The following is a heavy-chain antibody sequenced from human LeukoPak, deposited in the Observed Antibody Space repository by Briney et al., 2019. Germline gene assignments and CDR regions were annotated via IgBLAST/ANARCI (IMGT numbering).Heavy chain of an antibody. Sequence: PGGSLILSCAASGFTFSNYWMHWVRQAPGKGLEWVSRINERATIISYADSVKGRFTISRENARNTLYLQMNSLTAEDTAVYYCVRDLILVWTPGDDFDHWGQGTLVTVSS. CDR3: VRDLILVWTPGDDFDH. D-gene: IGHD3-16*01. CDR1: GFTFSNYW. V-gene: IGHV3-74*01. J-gene: IGHJ4*02. CDR2: INERATII.